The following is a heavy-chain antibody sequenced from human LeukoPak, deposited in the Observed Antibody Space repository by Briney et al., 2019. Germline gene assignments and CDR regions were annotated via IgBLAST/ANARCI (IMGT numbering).Heavy chain of an antibody. D-gene: IGHD3-10*01. CDR1: GFTFSSYA. CDR3: ARAFSGAFDL. V-gene: IGHV3-21*01. Sequence: GGSLRLSCAASGFTFSSYAMMWVRQAPGKGLEWVSSIDSTSSFIYYADSLKGRFTVSRDNAKNSLYLQMNSLRADDTAVYYCARAFSGAFDLWGQGTTVTVSS. CDR2: IDSTSSFI. J-gene: IGHJ3*01.